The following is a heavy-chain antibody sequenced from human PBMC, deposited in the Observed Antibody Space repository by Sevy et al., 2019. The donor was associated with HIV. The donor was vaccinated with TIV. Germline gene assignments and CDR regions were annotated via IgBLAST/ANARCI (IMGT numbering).Heavy chain of an antibody. J-gene: IGHJ5*02. Sequence: GEALKISCKGSGYSFTSYWIGWVRQMPGKGLEWMGIIYPGDSDTRYSPSFQGQVTISADKSISTAYLQWSSLKASDTAMYYCAIAVGAKNNWFDPWGQGTLVTVSS. CDR2: IYPGDSDT. CDR1: GYSFTSYW. CDR3: AIAVGAKNNWFDP. D-gene: IGHD1-26*01. V-gene: IGHV5-51*01.